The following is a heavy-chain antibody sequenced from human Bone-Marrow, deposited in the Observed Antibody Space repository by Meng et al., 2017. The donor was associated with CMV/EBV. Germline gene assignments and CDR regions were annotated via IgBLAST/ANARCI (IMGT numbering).Heavy chain of an antibody. CDR3: ARGPIAARHFDY. J-gene: IGHJ4*02. CDR1: GGSFSGYY. Sequence: SQTLSLTCAVYGGSFSGYYWSWIRQPPGKGPEWIGEINHSGSTNYNPSLKSQVTISVDTSKNQFSLKLSSVTAADTAVYYCARGPIAARHFDYWGQGTLVTVSS. D-gene: IGHD6-13*01. CDR2: INHSGST. V-gene: IGHV4-34*01.